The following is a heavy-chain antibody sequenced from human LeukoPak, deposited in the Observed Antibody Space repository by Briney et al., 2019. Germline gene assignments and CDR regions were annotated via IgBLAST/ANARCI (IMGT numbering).Heavy chain of an antibody. CDR1: GGSIHNYH. Sequence: PSETLSLTCSVSGGSIHNYHWSWIRQPPGRGLEWIGYIYYSGSPNYNPSLKSRVTISGDTSKNQFSLNLDSVSAADTAVYYCARGGEVGASLFDCWGQGILVTVSS. V-gene: IGHV4-59*01. CDR3: ARGGEVGASLFDC. J-gene: IGHJ4*02. D-gene: IGHD1-26*01. CDR2: IYYSGSP.